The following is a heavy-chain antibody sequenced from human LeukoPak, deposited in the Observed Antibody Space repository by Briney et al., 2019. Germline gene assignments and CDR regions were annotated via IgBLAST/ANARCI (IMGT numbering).Heavy chain of an antibody. CDR1: GYTFTSYY. CDR3: ARGHRVIVVVPAAIPYYMDV. Sequence: GSSVKVSCKASGYTFTSYYMHWVRQAPGQGLEWMGIINPSGGSTSYAQKFQGRVTMTRDMSTSTVYMELSSLRSEDTAVYYCARGHRVIVVVPAAIPYYMDVWGKRTTVTVSS. J-gene: IGHJ6*03. V-gene: IGHV1-46*01. CDR2: INPSGGST. D-gene: IGHD2-2*01.